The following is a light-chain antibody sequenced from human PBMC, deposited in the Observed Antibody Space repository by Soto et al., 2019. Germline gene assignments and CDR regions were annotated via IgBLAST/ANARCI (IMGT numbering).Light chain of an antibody. CDR1: QSISSW. J-gene: IGKJ2*01. Sequence: DIQMTQSPSTLSASVGDRVTITCRASQSISSWLAWYQQKPGKAPKLLIYDAPSLESGVPSRFSGSGSGTEFTLTISSLQPDDFATYYCQQNNSYSVFGQGTKLEIK. CDR3: QQNNSYSV. CDR2: DAP. V-gene: IGKV1-5*01.